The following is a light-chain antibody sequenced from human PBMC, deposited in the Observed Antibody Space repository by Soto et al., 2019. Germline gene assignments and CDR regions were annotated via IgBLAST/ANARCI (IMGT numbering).Light chain of an antibody. CDR1: QGISHY. J-gene: IGKJ1*01. CDR2: AAS. V-gene: IGKV1-27*01. CDR3: QKYNSAPLT. Sequence: DIQMTQSPSSLSTSVGDRVTITCRASQGISHYLAWYQQKPGKDPQLLIYAASTLQSGVPSRFSGSGSGTDFTLTISSLQPEDVATYYCQKYNSAPLTFGQGTKVEIK.